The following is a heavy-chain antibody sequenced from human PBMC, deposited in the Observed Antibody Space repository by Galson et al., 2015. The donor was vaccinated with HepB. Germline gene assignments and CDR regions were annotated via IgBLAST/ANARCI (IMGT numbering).Heavy chain of an antibody. V-gene: IGHV3-43*01. CDR3: AKDFSIAVAATAYYYYGMDV. J-gene: IGHJ6*02. D-gene: IGHD6-19*01. CDR2: ISWDGGST. Sequence: SLRLSCAASGFTFDDYTMHWVRQAPGMGLEWVSLISWDGGSTYYADSVKGRFTSSRDNSKNSLYLQMNSLRTEDTALYYCAKDFSIAVAATAYYYYGMDVWGQGTLVTVSS. CDR1: GFTFDDYT.